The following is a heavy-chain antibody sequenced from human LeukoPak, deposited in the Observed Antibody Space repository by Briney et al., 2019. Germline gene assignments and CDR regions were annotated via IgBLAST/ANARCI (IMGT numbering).Heavy chain of an antibody. V-gene: IGHV3-74*01. J-gene: IGHJ4*02. CDR1: GFTFKDFA. Sequence: GVSLRLSCAASGFTFKDFAMHWVRQVPGKGLVWVSRINTDGSSTTYADCVKGRFTISRDNAKNTLYLQMNSLRAEDTGVYYCARDDRDGYNYFAYWGQGTLVTVS. CDR3: ARDDRDGYNYFAY. D-gene: IGHD5-24*01. CDR2: INTDGSST.